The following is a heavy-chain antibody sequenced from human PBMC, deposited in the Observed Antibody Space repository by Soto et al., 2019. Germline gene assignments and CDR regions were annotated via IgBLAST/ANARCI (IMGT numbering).Heavy chain of an antibody. Sequence: PGESLKISCKGSGYSFTSYWIGWVRQMPWKGLEWMGIIYPGDSDTRYSPSFQGQVTISADKSISTAYLQWSSLKASDTAMYYCARQGTYYDFWSGYWSFDYWGQGTLVTVSS. J-gene: IGHJ4*02. CDR3: ARQGTYYDFWSGYWSFDY. V-gene: IGHV5-51*01. CDR1: GYSFTSYW. D-gene: IGHD3-3*01. CDR2: IYPGDSDT.